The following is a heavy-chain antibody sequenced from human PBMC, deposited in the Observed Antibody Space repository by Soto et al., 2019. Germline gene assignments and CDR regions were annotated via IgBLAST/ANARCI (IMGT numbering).Heavy chain of an antibody. CDR2: INPNSGGT. CDR3: ARDLGGDYSYYMDV. J-gene: IGHJ6*03. Sequence: GASVKVSCKASGYTFTGNYMHWVRQAPGQGLEWMGWINPNSGGTNYAQKFQGWVTMTRDTSISTAYMELSRLRSDDTAVYYCARDLGGDYSYYMDVWGKGTTVTVSS. D-gene: IGHD4-17*01. CDR1: GYTFTGNY. V-gene: IGHV1-2*04.